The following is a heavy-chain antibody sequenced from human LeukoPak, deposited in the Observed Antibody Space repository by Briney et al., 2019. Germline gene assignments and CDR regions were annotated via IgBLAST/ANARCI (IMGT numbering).Heavy chain of an antibody. CDR3: AKDGVGTSTAAY. V-gene: IGHV3-30*02. D-gene: IGHD1-26*01. J-gene: IGHJ4*02. CDR2: IRYDGSDK. Sequence: QPGGSLRLSCKASGFSFSSYGMHWVRQAPGKGLEWAAFIRYDGSDKYYADSVKGRFTISRDNSNNILYLQLNSLRPEDTAVFYCAKDGVGTSTAAYWGQGALVTVSS. CDR1: GFSFSSYG.